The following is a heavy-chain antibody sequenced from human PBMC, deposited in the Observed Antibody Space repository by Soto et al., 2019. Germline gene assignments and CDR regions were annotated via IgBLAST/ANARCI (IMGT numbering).Heavy chain of an antibody. CDR2: ISSSSSYI. V-gene: IGHV3-21*01. J-gene: IGHJ4*02. Sequence: EVQLVESGGGLVKPGGSLRLSCAASGFTFSSYSMNWVRQAPGKGLEWVSSISSSSSYIYYADSVKGRFTISRDNAKNSLYLQLNSLRAEDTAVYYCARLKSYDSSGYYCYWCQGTLVTVSS. CDR3: ARLKSYDSSGYYCY. D-gene: IGHD3-22*01. CDR1: GFTFSSYS.